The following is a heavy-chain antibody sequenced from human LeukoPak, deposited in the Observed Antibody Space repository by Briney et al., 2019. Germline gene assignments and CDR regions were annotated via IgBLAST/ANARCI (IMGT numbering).Heavy chain of an antibody. Sequence: PGGSLRLSCAASGFTFDDYAMHWVRQAPGKGLEWVSGISWNSGSIGYADSVEGRFTISRDNAKNSLYLQMNSLRAEDTALYYCAKADDYGGNPNPADYWGQGTLVTVSS. CDR3: AKADDYGGNPNPADY. CDR1: GFTFDDYA. D-gene: IGHD4-23*01. CDR2: ISWNSGSI. J-gene: IGHJ4*02. V-gene: IGHV3-9*01.